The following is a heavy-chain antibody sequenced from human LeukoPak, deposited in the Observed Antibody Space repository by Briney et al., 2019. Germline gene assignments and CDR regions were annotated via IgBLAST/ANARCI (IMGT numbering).Heavy chain of an antibody. CDR1: GGSFSGYY. CDR2: INHSRST. J-gene: IGHJ6*03. D-gene: IGHD3-10*01. V-gene: IGHV4-34*01. CDR3: ARHLVVRGYYYYYMDV. Sequence: SETLSLTCAVYGGSFSGYYWSWIRQPPGKGLEWIGEINHSRSTNYNASLKSRVTISVDTSKNQLSLKLSSVTVADTAVYYCARHLVVRGYYYYYMDVWGKGTTVTVSS.